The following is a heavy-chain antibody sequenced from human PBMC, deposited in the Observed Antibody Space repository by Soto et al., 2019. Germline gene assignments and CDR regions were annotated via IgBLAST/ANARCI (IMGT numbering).Heavy chain of an antibody. CDR3: AKGLVGYVFGVQDYHYGMDV. V-gene: IGHV3-30*18. CDR2: ISYDGSNK. J-gene: IGHJ6*02. D-gene: IGHD2-8*02. CDR1: RFTFSSYG. Sequence: QVQLVESGGGVVQPGRSLRLSCAASRFTFSSYGMHWVRQAPGKGLEWVAAISYDGSNKNYADSVKGRFTISRDNSKNTLYLQMNGRRGEDTAVYHCAKGLVGYVFGVQDYHYGMDVRGQGTTVTVSS.